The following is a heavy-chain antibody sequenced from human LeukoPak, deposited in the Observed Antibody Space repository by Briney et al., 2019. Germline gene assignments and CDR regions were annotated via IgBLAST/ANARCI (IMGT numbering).Heavy chain of an antibody. Sequence: GGSLRLSCAASGFTFSTYTMYWVRHPPGRRLEWVSIIGNNGGGIHYADSVRGRFTISRDNSKNALYLQMNSLRVEDTAVYYCAIDPNWGTHSWGQGVLVTVSS. CDR3: AIDPNWGTHS. J-gene: IGHJ4*02. V-gene: IGHV3-23*01. D-gene: IGHD7-27*01. CDR2: IGNNGGGI. CDR1: GFTFSTYT.